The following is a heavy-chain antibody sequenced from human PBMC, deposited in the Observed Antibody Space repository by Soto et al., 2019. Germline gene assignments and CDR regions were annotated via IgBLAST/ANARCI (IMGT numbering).Heavy chain of an antibody. CDR1: GGNFNSFS. J-gene: IGHJ5*02. V-gene: IGHV1-69*06. Sequence: QVQLVQSGAEVKTPGSSVKVSCKASGGNFNSFSIDWVRQAPGQGLEWMGGIIPMSGRPNYAQRFQGRVTFSADKSTNTVYMEVNSLTYAATAVYYCTIRGRKSANWFDPWGQGPRVTVSS. CDR2: IIPMSGRP. CDR3: TIRGRKSANWFDP.